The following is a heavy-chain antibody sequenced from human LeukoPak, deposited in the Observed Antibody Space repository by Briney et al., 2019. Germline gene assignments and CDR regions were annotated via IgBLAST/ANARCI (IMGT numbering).Heavy chain of an antibody. D-gene: IGHD3-3*01. CDR1: GGSFSGYY. CDR2: INHSGST. Sequence: PSGTLSLTCVVYGGSFSGYYWSWIRQPPGKGLEWIGEINHSGSTNYNPSLKSRVTISVDTSKNQFSLKPSSVTAADTAVYYCARGLMEGYMDVWGKGTTVTVSS. V-gene: IGHV4-34*01. CDR3: ARGLMEGYMDV. J-gene: IGHJ6*03.